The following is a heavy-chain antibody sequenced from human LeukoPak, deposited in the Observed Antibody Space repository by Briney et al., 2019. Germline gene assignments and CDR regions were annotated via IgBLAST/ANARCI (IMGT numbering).Heavy chain of an antibody. CDR3: ARDRGGDCYFDY. CDR1: GGTFSSYT. Sequence: ASVKVSCKASGGTFSSYTISWVRQAPGQGLEWMGRIIPILGIANYAQKFQGRVTITADKSTSTAYMELSSLRSEDTAVYYCARDRGGDCYFDYWGQGTLVTVSS. CDR2: IIPILGIA. V-gene: IGHV1-69*04. D-gene: IGHD2-21*02. J-gene: IGHJ4*02.